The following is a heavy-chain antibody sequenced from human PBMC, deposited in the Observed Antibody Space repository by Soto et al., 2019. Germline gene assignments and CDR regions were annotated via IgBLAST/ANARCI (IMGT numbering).Heavy chain of an antibody. D-gene: IGHD6-13*01. J-gene: IGHJ4*02. Sequence: RGSLKISCKGSGYSFTSYWIGWVRQMPGEGLEWMGIIYPGDSDTRYSPSFQGQVTISADKSISTAYLQWSSLKDSDTAMYYCASSGASSSSWYYFDLWGRGTLVTVSS. CDR1: GYSFTSYW. V-gene: IGHV5-51*01. CDR2: IYPGDSDT. CDR3: ASSGASSSSWYYFDL.